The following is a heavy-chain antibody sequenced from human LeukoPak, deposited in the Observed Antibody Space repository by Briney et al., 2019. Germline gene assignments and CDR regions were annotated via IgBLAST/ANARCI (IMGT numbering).Heavy chain of an antibody. J-gene: IGHJ2*01. CDR2: IYYSGST. CDR1: RGSISSYK. V-gene: IGHV4-59*01. Sequence: SETLSLTCTVPRGSISSYKWSWIRQPPGKGLEWIGYIYYSGSTNYNPSLKSRVTISVDTSKNQFSLKLSSVTAADTAVYYCARVQTVTTVYWYFHLWGRGTLVTVSS. D-gene: IGHD4-17*01. CDR3: ARVQTVTTVYWYFHL.